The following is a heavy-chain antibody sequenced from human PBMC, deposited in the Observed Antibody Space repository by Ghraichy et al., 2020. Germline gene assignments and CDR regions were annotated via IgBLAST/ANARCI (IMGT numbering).Heavy chain of an antibody. Sequence: SGPTLVKPTQTLTLTCTFSGFSLITSGVGVGWIRQPPGKAQEWLALIYWDDHKEYSPSLKTRLTITKDTSKNQVVLTMSNVDPVDTGTYYCASLMKLGTNWFDPWGQGTLVTVSS. CDR1: GFSLITSGVG. D-gene: IGHD3-16*01. CDR3: ASLMKLGTNWFDP. J-gene: IGHJ5*02. V-gene: IGHV2-5*02. CDR2: IYWDDHK.